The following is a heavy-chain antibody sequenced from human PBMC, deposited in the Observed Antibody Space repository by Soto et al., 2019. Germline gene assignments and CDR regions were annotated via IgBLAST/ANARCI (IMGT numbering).Heavy chain of an antibody. CDR1: GYTFTGYY. CDR2: INPNSGGT. D-gene: IGHD5-12*01. J-gene: IGHJ4*02. Sequence: ASVKVSCKASGYTFTGYYMHWVRQAPGQGLEWMGWINPNSGGTNYAQKFQGWVTMTRDTSISTAYMELSRLRSDDTTVYYCARAVFGNSGYDLFDYWGQGTLATVSS. V-gene: IGHV1-2*04. CDR3: ARAVFGNSGYDLFDY.